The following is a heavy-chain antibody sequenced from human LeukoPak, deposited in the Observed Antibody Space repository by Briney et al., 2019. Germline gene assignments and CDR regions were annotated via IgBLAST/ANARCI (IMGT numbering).Heavy chain of an antibody. D-gene: IGHD3-22*01. CDR1: GGTFSSYA. CDR3: ARTAQYSSGYPYYFGY. Sequence: SVKVSCKASGGTFSSYAISWVRQAPGQGLEWMGRIIPIFGTANYAQKFQGRVTITTDESTSTAYMELSSLRSEDTAVYYCARTAQYSSGYPYYFGYWGQGTLVTVSS. J-gene: IGHJ4*02. V-gene: IGHV1-69*05. CDR2: IIPIFGTA.